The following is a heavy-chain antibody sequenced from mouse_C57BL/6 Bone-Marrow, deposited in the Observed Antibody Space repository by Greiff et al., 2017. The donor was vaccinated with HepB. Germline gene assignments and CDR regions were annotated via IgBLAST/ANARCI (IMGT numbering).Heavy chain of an antibody. CDR1: GYTFTSYW. CDR3: ASDYYGSSWYFDV. D-gene: IGHD1-1*01. V-gene: IGHV1-72*01. Sequence: VQLQQPGAELVKPGASVKLSCKASGYTFTSYWMHWVKQRPGRGLEWIGRIHPNSGGTKYNEKFKSKATLTVDKPSSTAYMQLSSLTSEDSAVYYCASDYYGSSWYFDVWGTGTTVTVSS. CDR2: IHPNSGGT. J-gene: IGHJ1*03.